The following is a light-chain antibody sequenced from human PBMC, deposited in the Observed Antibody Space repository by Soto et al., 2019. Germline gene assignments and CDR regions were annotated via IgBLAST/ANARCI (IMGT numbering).Light chain of an antibody. V-gene: IGKV1D-12*01. J-gene: IGKJ3*01. CDR3: QQGNSFPFT. CDR1: KGISNW. CDR2: AAS. Sequence: DIPMTQSPSSVSESVGDRVSITCRASKGISNWLAWYQHKPGRAHKLLIYAASSLQSGVSSRFSGSGSGTEFTLTLSSLQPDDFATYYCQQGNSFPFTYGPGTKVDIK.